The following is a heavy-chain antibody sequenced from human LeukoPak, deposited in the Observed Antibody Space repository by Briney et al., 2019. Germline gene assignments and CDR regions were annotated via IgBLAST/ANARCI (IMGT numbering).Heavy chain of an antibody. CDR3: AKDLGRGGFGEAPVFDY. J-gene: IGHJ4*02. Sequence: AGGSLRLSCAASGFTFDDYTMHWVRQAPGKGLEWLSLISWDGGSTEYVDSIKGRFTISRDNGKNALYLQINSLRSEDTALYFCAKDLGRGGFGEAPVFDYWGQGSLVTVSS. D-gene: IGHD3-10*01. V-gene: IGHV3-43*01. CDR2: ISWDGGST. CDR1: GFTFDDYT.